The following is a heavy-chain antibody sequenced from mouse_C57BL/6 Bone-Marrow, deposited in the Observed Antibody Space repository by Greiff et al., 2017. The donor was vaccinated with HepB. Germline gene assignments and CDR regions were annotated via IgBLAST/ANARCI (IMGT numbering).Heavy chain of an antibody. D-gene: IGHD1-1*01. CDR2: INYDGSST. CDR1: GFTFSDYY. Sequence: EVMLVESEGGLVQPGSSMKLSCTASGFTFSDYYMAWVRQVPEKGLEWVANINYDGSSTYYLDSLKSRFIISRDNAKNILYLQMSSLKYEDKATYYCARAWVYYGSTHWYFDVWGTGTTVTVSS. V-gene: IGHV5-16*01. J-gene: IGHJ1*03. CDR3: ARAWVYYGSTHWYFDV.